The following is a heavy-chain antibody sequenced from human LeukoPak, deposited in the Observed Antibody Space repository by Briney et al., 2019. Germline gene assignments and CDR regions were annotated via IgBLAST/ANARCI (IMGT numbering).Heavy chain of an antibody. J-gene: IGHJ5*02. CDR1: GYTFTGYY. V-gene: IGHV1-2*02. D-gene: IGHD6-19*01. CDR3: ARERLSINWFDP. CDR2: INPNSGGT. Sequence: ASVKVSCKASGYTFTGYYMHWVRQAPGQGLEWMGWINPNSGGTNYAQKLQGRVTMTRDTSISTAYMELSRLRSDDTAVYYCARERLSINWFDPWGQGTLVTVSS.